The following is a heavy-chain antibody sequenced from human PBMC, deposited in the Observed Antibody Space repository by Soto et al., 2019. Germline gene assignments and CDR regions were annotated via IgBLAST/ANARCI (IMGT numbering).Heavy chain of an antibody. J-gene: IGHJ6*03. V-gene: IGHV1-18*01. CDR2: ISAYDGNT. CDR3: AREGSGYPPYYYYYMDV. Sequence: ASVKVSCKASGYTFTSYGISWVRQAPGQGLEWMGWISAYDGNTNYAQKLQGRVTMTTDTSTSTAYMELRSLRSDDTAAYYCAREGSGYPPYYYYYMDVWGKGTTVTVSS. CDR1: GYTFTSYG. D-gene: IGHD3-3*01.